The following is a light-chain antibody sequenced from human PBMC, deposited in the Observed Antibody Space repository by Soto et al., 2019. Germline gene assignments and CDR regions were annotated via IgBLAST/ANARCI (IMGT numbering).Light chain of an antibody. V-gene: IGLV1-44*01. J-gene: IGLJ1*01. CDR3: ASWDDSLNKDV. CDR2: RND. Sequence: VLTQPPSASGTPGQRVIISCSGKRSNIGSTTVSWYQQLPRAAPKLLIYRNDQRPSGVSDRFSGSKSGSSASLAISRLQPEDEADFYCASWDDSLNKDVFGTGTKLTVL. CDR1: RSNIGSTT.